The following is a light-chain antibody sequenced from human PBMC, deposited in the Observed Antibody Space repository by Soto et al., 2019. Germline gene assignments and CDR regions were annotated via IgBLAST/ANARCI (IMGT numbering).Light chain of an antibody. CDR2: DAS. CDR3: QQYNSYSPA. CDR1: QSISSW. Sequence: DIQMTQSPSTLSASVGERVTITCRASQSISSWLAWYQQKQGKAPKLXIYDASSLESGVPSRFSGSGSGTEFTLTISSLQPDDFATYYCQQYNSYSPAFGQGTKVDIK. J-gene: IGKJ1*01. V-gene: IGKV1-5*01.